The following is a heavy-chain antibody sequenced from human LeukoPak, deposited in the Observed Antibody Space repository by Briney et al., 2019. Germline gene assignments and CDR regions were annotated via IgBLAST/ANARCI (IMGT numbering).Heavy chain of an antibody. CDR2: ISGTGGTT. D-gene: IGHD3-22*01. J-gene: IGHJ4*02. CDR1: GFTFGDYA. V-gene: IGHV3-23*01. CDR3: AKVLGNYYDNSGFHYPFDN. Sequence: GGSLRLSCTASGFTFGDYAMSWVRQAPGKGLEWVSVISGTGGTTYSADSVKGRFTISRDSFKKTLYLQMNSLRAEDTAVYYCAKVLGNYYDNSGFHYPFDNWGQGTLVTVSS.